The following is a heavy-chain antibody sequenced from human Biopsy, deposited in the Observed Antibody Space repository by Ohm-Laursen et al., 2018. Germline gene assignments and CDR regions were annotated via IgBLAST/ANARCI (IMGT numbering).Heavy chain of an antibody. Sequence: SETLSLTCTVSGASITSYHWSWIRQPAGKGLEWIGRIYPGGSTNYNPSLKSRVTMSVDTSKKQLSLRLRSVTAADTAMYYCASVVLGPTNDAFDLWGQGTMVVVSS. CDR2: IYPGGST. V-gene: IGHV4-4*07. J-gene: IGHJ3*01. D-gene: IGHD3-22*01. CDR1: GASITSYH. CDR3: ASVVLGPTNDAFDL.